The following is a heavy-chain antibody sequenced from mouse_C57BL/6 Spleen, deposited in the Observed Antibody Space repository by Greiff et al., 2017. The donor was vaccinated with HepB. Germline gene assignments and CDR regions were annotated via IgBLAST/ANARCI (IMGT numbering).Heavy chain of an antibody. CDR2: INPNYGTT. V-gene: IGHV1-39*01. D-gene: IGHD1-1*01. Sequence: EVKVVESGPELVKPGASVKISCKASGYSFTDYNMNWVKQSNGKSLEWIGVINPNYGTTSYNQKFKGKATLTVDQSSSTAYMQLNSLTSEDSAVYYCARRTTVVATRYAMDYWGQGTSVTVSS. CDR3: ARRTTVVATRYAMDY. CDR1: GYSFTDYN. J-gene: IGHJ4*01.